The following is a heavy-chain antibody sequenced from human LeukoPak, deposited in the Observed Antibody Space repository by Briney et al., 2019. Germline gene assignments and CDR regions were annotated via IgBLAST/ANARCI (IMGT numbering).Heavy chain of an antibody. V-gene: IGHV1-69*05. J-gene: IGHJ4*02. D-gene: IGHD6-19*01. CDR1: GGTFSSYA. Sequence: ASVKVSCKASGGTFSSYAISWVRQAPGQGLEWMGRIIPIFGTANYAQKFQGRVTITTDESTSTAYMELSSLRSEDTAVYYCARERPGSGPEYLYWGQGTLVTVSS. CDR3: ARERPGSGPEYLY. CDR2: IIPIFGTA.